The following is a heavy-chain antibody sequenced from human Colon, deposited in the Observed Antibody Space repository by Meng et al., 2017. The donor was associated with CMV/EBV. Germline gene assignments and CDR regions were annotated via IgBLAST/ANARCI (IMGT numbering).Heavy chain of an antibody. Sequence: LTCPVYGGSFSGYYWSWIRQPPGKGLEWIGEINHSGSTSYNPSLKSRVTISVDTSKNQFSLKLSSVTAADTAVYYCARGRYARYFDYWGQGTLVTVSS. V-gene: IGHV4-34*01. CDR2: INHSGST. CDR1: GGSFSGYY. CDR3: ARGRYARYFDY. D-gene: IGHD2-2*01. J-gene: IGHJ4*02.